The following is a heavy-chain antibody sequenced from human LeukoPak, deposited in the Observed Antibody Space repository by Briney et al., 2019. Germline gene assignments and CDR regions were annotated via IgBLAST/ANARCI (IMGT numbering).Heavy chain of an antibody. D-gene: IGHD3-10*01. CDR2: ISYDGSNK. Sequence: AGGSLRLSCAASGFTFSSYAMHWVRQAPGKGLEWVAVISYDGSNKYYADSVKGRFTISRDNSKNTLYLQMNSLRAEDTAVYYCARDVGYYYGSGSYYYYWGQGTLVTVSS. CDR3: ARDVGYYYGSGSYYYY. V-gene: IGHV3-30-3*01. J-gene: IGHJ4*02. CDR1: GFTFSSYA.